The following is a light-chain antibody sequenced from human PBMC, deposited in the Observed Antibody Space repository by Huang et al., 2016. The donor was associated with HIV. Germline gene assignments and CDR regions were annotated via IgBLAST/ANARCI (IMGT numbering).Light chain of an antibody. CDR2: LGS. V-gene: IGKV2-28*01. J-gene: IGKJ2*01. CDR3: MQALQSPYT. CDR1: QSLLDSNGFNY. Sequence: DIVMTKSPFSPPVTPGEPASISCRSNQSLLDSNGFNYLDWYLQKPGQSPQLLIFLGSNRASGVPDRFSGSGSGTDFKLKISRVEADDVGVYYCMQALQSPYTFGQGTKLEIK.